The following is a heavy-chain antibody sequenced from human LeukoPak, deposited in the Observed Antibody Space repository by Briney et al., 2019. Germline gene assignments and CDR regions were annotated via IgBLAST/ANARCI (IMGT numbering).Heavy chain of an antibody. CDR3: ARGRMVRGVGNWFDP. CDR2: MNPNSGNT. J-gene: IGHJ5*02. D-gene: IGHD3-10*01. V-gene: IGHV1-8*01. CDR1: GYTFTSYD. Sequence: GASVKVSCKASGYTFTSYDINWVRQATGQGLEWMGWMNPNSGNTGYAQKFQGRVTMTRNTSISTAYMEPSSLRSEDTAVYYCARGRMVRGVGNWFDPWGQGTLVTVSS.